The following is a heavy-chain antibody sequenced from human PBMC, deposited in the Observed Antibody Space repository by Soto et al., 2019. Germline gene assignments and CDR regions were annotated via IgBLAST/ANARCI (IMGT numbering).Heavy chain of an antibody. CDR3: ARVVPGADAWFGP. CDR1: GYTFSNYG. Sequence: QVQLVQSGGEVRRPGASVKVSCKTSGYTFSNYGITWVRQAPGQPLEWLGWISLYSDGTNYAQKFQGRVSMTTDTSRTTAYIELRSLRSDDTAVYYCARVVPGADAWFGPWGQGTLVNVSS. D-gene: IGHD2-2*01. J-gene: IGHJ5*02. CDR2: ISLYSDGT. V-gene: IGHV1-18*01.